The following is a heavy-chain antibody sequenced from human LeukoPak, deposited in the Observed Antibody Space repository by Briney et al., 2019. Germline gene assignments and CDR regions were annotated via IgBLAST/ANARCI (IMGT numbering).Heavy chain of an antibody. D-gene: IGHD4-17*01. CDR1: GFTFSIYA. CDR3: ASLYSQTATTDP. Sequence: GGSPRLSCAASGFTFSIYAMSWVRQAPGKGLEWVLGVSGSGDTTYYADSVKGRFTISRDNSKNTLYLQMNSLRVEDTAVYYCASLYSQTATTDPWGQGTLVT. V-gene: IGHV3-23*01. CDR2: VSGSGDTT. J-gene: IGHJ5*02.